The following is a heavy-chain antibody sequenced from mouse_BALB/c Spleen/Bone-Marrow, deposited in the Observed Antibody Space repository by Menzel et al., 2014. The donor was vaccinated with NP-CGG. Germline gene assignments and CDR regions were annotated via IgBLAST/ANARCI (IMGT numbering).Heavy chain of an antibody. Sequence: QVQLQQSGAELAKPGASVKMFCKASGYTFTNYWMHWVKQRPGQGLEWIGYINPSTGNTEYNQKFKDRATLTADKSSNTAFMQLSSLTSEDSAVYFCARGNYEAMDYWGQGTSVTVSS. CDR2: INPSTGNT. CDR3: ARGNYEAMDY. V-gene: IGHV1-7*01. J-gene: IGHJ4*01. CDR1: GYTFTNYW. D-gene: IGHD2-1*01.